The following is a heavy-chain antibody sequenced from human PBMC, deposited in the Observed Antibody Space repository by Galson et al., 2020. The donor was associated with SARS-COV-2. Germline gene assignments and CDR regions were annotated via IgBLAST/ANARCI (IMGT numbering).Heavy chain of an antibody. Sequence: GGSLRLSCAASGFTFSSYWMSWVRQAPGKGLEWVANIKQDGREKYYVDSVKGRFTISRDNAKNSLYLQMNSLRAEDTAVYYCARVGPFYYYGMDVWGQGTTVTVSS. CDR1: GFTFSSYW. V-gene: IGHV3-7*01. CDR3: ARVGPFYYYGMDV. J-gene: IGHJ6*02. CDR2: IKQDGREK.